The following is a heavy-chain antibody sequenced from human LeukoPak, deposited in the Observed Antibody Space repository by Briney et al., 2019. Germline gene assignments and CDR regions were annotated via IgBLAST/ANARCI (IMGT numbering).Heavy chain of an antibody. CDR1: GYTFTGYF. J-gene: IGHJ4*02. Sequence: SVKVSCKASGYTFTGYFMHWVRQAPGQGLEWMGGIIPIFSTPNYAQKFQGRVTITADKSTSTAYMELSSLRSEDTAVYYCARAVQVTTGGLFDYWGQGTLVTVSS. CDR2: IIPIFSTP. V-gene: IGHV1-69*06. D-gene: IGHD4-17*01. CDR3: ARAVQVTTGGLFDY.